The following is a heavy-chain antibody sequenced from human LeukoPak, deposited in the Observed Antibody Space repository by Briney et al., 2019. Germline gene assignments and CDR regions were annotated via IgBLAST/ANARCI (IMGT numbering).Heavy chain of an antibody. D-gene: IGHD4-11*01. V-gene: IGHV4-31*03. CDR3: ARGPSNYDWFDP. J-gene: IGHJ5*02. Sequence: SETLSLTCTVSGGSISSGGYYWSWIRQHPGKGLEWIGYIYYSGSTYYNPSLKSRVTISVDTSKNQFSLKLSSVTAADTAVYYCARGPSNYDWFDPWGQGTLVTVSS. CDR2: IYYSGST. CDR1: GGSISSGGYY.